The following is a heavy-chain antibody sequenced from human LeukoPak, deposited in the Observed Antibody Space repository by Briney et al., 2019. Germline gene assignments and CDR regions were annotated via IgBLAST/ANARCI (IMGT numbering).Heavy chain of an antibody. CDR1: GYTFTSYD. Sequence: ASVKVSCKASGYTFTSYDINWVRQATEQGLEWMGWMNPNSGNTGYARKFQGRVTMTRDTSTSTVYMELSSLRSEDTAVYYCARGAHDYYGSGSYQDFDYWGQGTLVTVSS. CDR3: ARGAHDYYGSGSYQDFDY. J-gene: IGHJ4*02. D-gene: IGHD3-10*01. V-gene: IGHV1-8*01. CDR2: MNPNSGNT.